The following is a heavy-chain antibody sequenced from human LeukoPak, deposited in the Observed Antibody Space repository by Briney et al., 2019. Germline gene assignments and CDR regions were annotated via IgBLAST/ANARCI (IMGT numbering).Heavy chain of an antibody. CDR3: ARDRGGTGDFNY. D-gene: IGHD1-1*01. CDR1: GYTFTSYA. J-gene: IGHJ4*02. CDR2: INAGNGDT. V-gene: IGHV1-3*01. Sequence: ASVKVSCKASGYTFTSYAMHWVRRAPGQRLEWMGWINAGNGDTKYSQKFQGRVTIARDTSASTAYMELSSLRSEDTAVYYCARDRGGTGDFNYWGQGTLVTVSS.